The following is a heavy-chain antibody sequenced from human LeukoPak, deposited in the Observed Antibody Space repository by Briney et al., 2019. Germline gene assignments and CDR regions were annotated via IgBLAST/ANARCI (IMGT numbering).Heavy chain of an antibody. Sequence: SQTLSLTCAISGDSVSTNSATWTWIRQSPSRGLEWLGRTYYESKWSNDYAVSVQSRMTINPDTSKNQFSLQLNSVTPEDTAVYFCAREFGYTYVSWGQGTLVTVSS. CDR3: AREFGYTYVS. V-gene: IGHV6-1*01. CDR2: TYYESKWSN. J-gene: IGHJ5*02. CDR1: GDSVSTNSAT. D-gene: IGHD5-18*01.